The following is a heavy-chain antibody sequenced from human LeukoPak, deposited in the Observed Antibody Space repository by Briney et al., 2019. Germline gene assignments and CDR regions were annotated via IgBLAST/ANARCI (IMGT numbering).Heavy chain of an antibody. CDR1: GFTFSSYS. J-gene: IGHJ4*02. V-gene: IGHV3-23*01. CDR3: AKSGYNRFDY. D-gene: IGHD5-24*01. Sequence: GGSLRLSCAASGFTFSSYSMNWVRQAPGKGLEWVSSISGSGSGGSTYYADSVKGRFTLSRDNSKNTLYLQMNSLRAEDTAVYYCAKSGYNRFDYWGQGTLVTVSS. CDR2: ISGSGSGGST.